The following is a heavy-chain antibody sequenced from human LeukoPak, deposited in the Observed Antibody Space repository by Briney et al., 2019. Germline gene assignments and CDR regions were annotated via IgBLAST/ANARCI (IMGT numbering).Heavy chain of an antibody. J-gene: IGHJ4*02. CDR1: GYTSTSYA. CDR3: ARASYCTNGVCFGDLGFDY. D-gene: IGHD2-8*01. CDR2: INTNTGNP. Sequence: ASVKVSCKASGYTSTSYAMNWVRQAPGQGLEWMGWINTNTGNPTYAQGFTGRFVFSLDTSVSTAYLQISSLKAEDTAVYYCARASYCTNGVCFGDLGFDYWGQGTLVTVSS. V-gene: IGHV7-4-1*02.